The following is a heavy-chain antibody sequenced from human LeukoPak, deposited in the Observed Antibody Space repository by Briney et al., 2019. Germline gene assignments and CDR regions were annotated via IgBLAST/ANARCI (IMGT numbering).Heavy chain of an antibody. Sequence: GGSLRLSCAASGFTFSSYAMRWLRQAPGKGLAWVSGISGSGGSTYYADSVKGRFTISRDNSQNTLYLQMNSLRAEDPAVYYCAKLGYGVYSSVDYWGQGTLVTVSS. D-gene: IGHD6-25*01. CDR3: AKLGYGVYSSVDY. CDR2: ISGSGGST. CDR1: GFTFSSYA. V-gene: IGHV3-23*01. J-gene: IGHJ4*02.